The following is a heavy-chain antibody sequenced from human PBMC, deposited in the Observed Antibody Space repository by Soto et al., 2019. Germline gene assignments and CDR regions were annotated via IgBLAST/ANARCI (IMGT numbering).Heavy chain of an antibody. CDR2: IRADGSGQ. CDR3: VGDEGTMTLVRGARTQFGY. D-gene: IGHD3-10*01. J-gene: IGHJ4*02. V-gene: IGHV3-7*01. CDR1: GFIFSDYY. Sequence: EVQLVESGGGLVQPGGSLRLSCVASGFIFSDYYMSWVRQAPGKGLEWVANIRADGSGQYYVDSVKGRFTISRDNAQNSLYLQMNSVQSEDTAVYYCVGDEGTMTLVRGARTQFGYWGQGTLVSVSS.